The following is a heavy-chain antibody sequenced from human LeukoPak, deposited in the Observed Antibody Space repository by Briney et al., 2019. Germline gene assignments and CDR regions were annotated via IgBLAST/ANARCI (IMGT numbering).Heavy chain of an antibody. CDR3: ARHIFPNVGYCSGGSCLRYMDV. CDR1: GGSISSGSYY. J-gene: IGHJ6*03. CDR2: IYTSGST. Sequence: SETLSLTCTVSGGSISSGSYYWSWIRQPAGKGLEWIGRIYTSGSTNYNPSLKSRVTISVDTSKNQFSLKLSSVTAADTAVYYCARHIFPNVGYCSGGSCLRYMDVWGKGTTVTVSS. D-gene: IGHD2-15*01. V-gene: IGHV4-61*02.